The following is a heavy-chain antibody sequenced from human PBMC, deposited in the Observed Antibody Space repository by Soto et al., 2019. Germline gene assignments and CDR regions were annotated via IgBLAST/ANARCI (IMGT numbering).Heavy chain of an antibody. J-gene: IGHJ5*02. CDR1: GFTFSTYV. Sequence: EVQLLESGGGLVQPGGSLRLSCAASGFTFSTYVMSWVRQAPGKGLEWVSGISGSGGSSYYADSVKGRFTISRDNSENTLYLQMNSLRAEDTAVYYCAKAHNWNYVGNWFDPWGQGTLVTVSS. CDR2: ISGSGGSS. D-gene: IGHD1-7*01. V-gene: IGHV3-23*01. CDR3: AKAHNWNYVGNWFDP.